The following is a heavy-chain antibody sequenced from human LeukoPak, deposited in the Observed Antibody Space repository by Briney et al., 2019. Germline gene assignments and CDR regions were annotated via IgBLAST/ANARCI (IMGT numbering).Heavy chain of an antibody. V-gene: IGHV3-53*01. J-gene: IGHJ3*02. CDR3: AAQSGARPPDAFDI. CDR1: GFTVSSNY. Sequence: GGSLRLSCAASGFTVSSNYMSWVRQAPGKGLEWVSVIYSGGSTYYADSVKGRSTISRDNSKNTLYLQMNSLRAEDTAVYYCAAQSGARPPDAFDIWGQGTMVTVSS. CDR2: IYSGGST.